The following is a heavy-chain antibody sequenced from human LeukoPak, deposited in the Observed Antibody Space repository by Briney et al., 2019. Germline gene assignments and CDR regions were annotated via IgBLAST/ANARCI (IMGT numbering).Heavy chain of an antibody. CDR2: IYYSGST. CDR1: GGSISSHY. V-gene: IGHV4-59*11. J-gene: IGHJ3*02. D-gene: IGHD3-22*01. CDR3: ARKYYYDSSGYYYVGAFDI. Sequence: SETLSLTCTVSGGSISSHYWSWIRQPPGKGLEWIGYIYYSGSTNYNPSLKSRVTISVDTSKNHFSLKLSSVTAADTAVYYCARKYYYDSSGYYYVGAFDIWGQGTMVTVSS.